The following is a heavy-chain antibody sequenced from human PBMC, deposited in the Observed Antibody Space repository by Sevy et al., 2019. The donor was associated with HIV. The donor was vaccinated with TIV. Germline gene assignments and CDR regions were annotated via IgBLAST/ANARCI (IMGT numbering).Heavy chain of an antibody. CDR3: ATDDRDNSGYHFTY. J-gene: IGHJ4*01. D-gene: IGHD3-22*01. CDR2: TSYDGSSN. Sequence: GGSLRLSCAASGFTFSNFAMHWVRQAPGKGLEWVAITSYDGSSNYYADSVKGRFTISRDNSKHTLYLQMNSLTVEDTAVYYCATDDRDNSGYHFTYWGQEPWSPSPQ. V-gene: IGHV3-30-3*01. CDR1: GFTFSNFA.